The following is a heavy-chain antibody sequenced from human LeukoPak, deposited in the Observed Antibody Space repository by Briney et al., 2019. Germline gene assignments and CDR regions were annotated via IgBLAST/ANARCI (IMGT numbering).Heavy chain of an antibody. CDR3: ARERRIAAAGYYYFDY. J-gene: IGHJ4*02. D-gene: IGHD6-13*01. Sequence: PGGSLRLSCAASGFTFSSYWMSWLRQAPGKGLEWVANIKQDGSEKYYVDSVKGRFTISRDNAKNSLYLQMNSLRAEDTAVYYCARERRIAAAGYYYFDYWGQGTLVTVSS. V-gene: IGHV3-7*01. CDR1: GFTFSSYW. CDR2: IKQDGSEK.